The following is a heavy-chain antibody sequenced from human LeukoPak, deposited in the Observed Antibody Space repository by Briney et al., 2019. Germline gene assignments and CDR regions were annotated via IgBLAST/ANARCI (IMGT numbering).Heavy chain of an antibody. J-gene: IGHJ4*02. CDR2: ISSSGNII. CDR1: GFTFNNYE. D-gene: IGHD6-19*01. V-gene: IGHV3-48*03. Sequence: PGGSLRLSCVTSGFTFNNYEMNWVRQAPGKGLEWVSYISSSGNIIYYADSVKGRFTISRDNAKNSLYLQMNMLRADDTAVYYCARGAPIAVAGRSFDYWGQGTLVTVSS. CDR3: ARGAPIAVAGRSFDY.